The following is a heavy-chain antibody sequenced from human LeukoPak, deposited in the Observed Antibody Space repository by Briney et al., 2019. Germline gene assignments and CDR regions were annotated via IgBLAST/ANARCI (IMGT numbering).Heavy chain of an antibody. D-gene: IGHD6-19*01. CDR1: GGSISSYY. Sequence: PSETLSLTCTVSGGSISSYYWSWIRQPPGKGLEWIGYIYYSGSTNYNPSLKSRVTISVDTSKNQFSLKLSSVTAADTAVYYCAGGYSSGWPVDYWGQGTLVTVSS. J-gene: IGHJ4*02. CDR3: AGGYSSGWPVDY. CDR2: IYYSGST. V-gene: IGHV4-59*01.